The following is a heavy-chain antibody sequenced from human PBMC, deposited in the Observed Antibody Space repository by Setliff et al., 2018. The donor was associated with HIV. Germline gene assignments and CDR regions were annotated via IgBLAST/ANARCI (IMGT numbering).Heavy chain of an antibody. CDR2: FMYTDIHYVNYLN. Sequence: PSETLSLTCAVPGASFVGDTHWSWIRQTPERGLEWIAYFMYTDIHYVNYLNYRNPSLASRLSISVDKSKNQFSLTLSSVTAADTAVYYCARARSDWYNVRPYDFDLWGQGTPVTVSS. CDR3: ARARSDWYNVRPYDFDL. J-gene: IGHJ4*02. CDR1: GASFVGDTH. V-gene: IGHV4-30-4*01. D-gene: IGHD6-19*01.